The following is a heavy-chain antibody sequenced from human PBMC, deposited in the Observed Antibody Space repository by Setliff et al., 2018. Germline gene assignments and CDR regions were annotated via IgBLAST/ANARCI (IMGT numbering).Heavy chain of an antibody. Sequence: PSETLFLTCTVSGYSISSGYYWGWIRQPPGKGLEWIGSIYHSGSTYYNPSLKSRVTISVDTSKNQFSLKLSSVTAADAAVYYCARGGRGSSMTWGQGTMVTVSS. CDR2: IYHSGST. V-gene: IGHV4-38-2*02. CDR3: ARGGRGSSMT. CDR1: GYSISSGYY. D-gene: IGHD6-13*01. J-gene: IGHJ3*01.